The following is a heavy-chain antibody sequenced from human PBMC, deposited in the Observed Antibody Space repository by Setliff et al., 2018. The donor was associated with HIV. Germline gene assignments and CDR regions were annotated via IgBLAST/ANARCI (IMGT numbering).Heavy chain of an antibody. Sequence: GASVKVSCKASGYTLTSYEINWVRQATGQGLEWMGWMNPNSGDTGYAQKFQGSVTMTRNTSISTAFMELSSLRSEDTAVYYCARGRSLVRGSGSPEYMDVWGKGTTVTVSS. J-gene: IGHJ6*03. CDR1: GYTLTSYE. D-gene: IGHD3-10*01. V-gene: IGHV1-8*02. CDR2: MNPNSGDT. CDR3: ARGRSLVRGSGSPEYMDV.